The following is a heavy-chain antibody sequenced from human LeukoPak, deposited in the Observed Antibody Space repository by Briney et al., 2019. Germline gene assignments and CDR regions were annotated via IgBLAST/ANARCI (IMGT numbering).Heavy chain of an antibody. Sequence: GGSLRLSCAASGFTFSSYAMSWVRQAPGKGLEWVSSISSSSSYIYYADSVKGRFTISRDNAKNSLYLQMNSLRAEDTAVYYCARDDRPSNAFDIWGQGTMVTVSS. V-gene: IGHV3-21*01. CDR1: GFTFSSYA. CDR2: ISSSSSYI. CDR3: ARDDRPSNAFDI. J-gene: IGHJ3*02.